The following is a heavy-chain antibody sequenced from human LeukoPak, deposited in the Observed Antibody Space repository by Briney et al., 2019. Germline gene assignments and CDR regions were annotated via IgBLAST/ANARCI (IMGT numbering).Heavy chain of an antibody. V-gene: IGHV5-51*01. Sequence: GESLKISCKGSGYSFTSYWIGWVRQMPGKGLEWMGIIYPGDSDTRYSPSFPGQVTISADKSSSTAYLQWSSLKASDTAMYYCARIIAARPDHYFDYWAREPWSPSPQ. CDR2: IYPGDSDT. D-gene: IGHD6-6*01. J-gene: IGHJ4*02. CDR1: GYSFTSYW. CDR3: ARIIAARPDHYFDY.